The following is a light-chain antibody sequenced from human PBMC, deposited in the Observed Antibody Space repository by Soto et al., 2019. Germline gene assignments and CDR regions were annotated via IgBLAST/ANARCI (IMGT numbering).Light chain of an antibody. CDR1: QVISNY. V-gene: IGKV1-33*01. CDR2: DIT. Sequence: DIQMTQSASSLSASVGDRVTITCQASQVISNYLNWYQQKPGKAPKLLIYDITTLEIGVPTRFSGSGSGTDFTFTITGLQLEDSATYYCQQYENLPYTFGQGTKLEI. CDR3: QQYENLPYT. J-gene: IGKJ2*01.